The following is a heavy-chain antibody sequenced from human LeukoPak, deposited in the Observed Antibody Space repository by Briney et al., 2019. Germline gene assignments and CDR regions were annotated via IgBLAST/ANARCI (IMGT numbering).Heavy chain of an antibody. CDR2: MNPNSGNT. V-gene: IGHV1-8*01. Sequence: ASVKVSCKASGYTFTSYDINWVRQATGQGLEWMGWMNPNSGNTGCAQKFQGRVTMTRNTSISTAYMELSSLRSEDTAVYYCARGGYYDFWSGYSNYGMDVWGQGTTVTVSS. D-gene: IGHD3-3*01. J-gene: IGHJ6*02. CDR1: GYTFTSYD. CDR3: ARGGYYDFWSGYSNYGMDV.